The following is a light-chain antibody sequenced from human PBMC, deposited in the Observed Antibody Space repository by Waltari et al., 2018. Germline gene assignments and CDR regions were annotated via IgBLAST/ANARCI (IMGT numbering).Light chain of an antibody. CDR3: QAWDTITGGV. V-gene: IGLV3-1*01. J-gene: IGLJ2*01. Sequence: SYELTQPPSVSVSPGQTASITCSGHKMGDKFACWYQQKPGQSPVLVIYQSTKRPSGIPERFSGSNSGNIATLTISGTQAMDEADYYCQAWDTITGGVFGGGTKLTVL. CDR2: QST. CDR1: KMGDKF.